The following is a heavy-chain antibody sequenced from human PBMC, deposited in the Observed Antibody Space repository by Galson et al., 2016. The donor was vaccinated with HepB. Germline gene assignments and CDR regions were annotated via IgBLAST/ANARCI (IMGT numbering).Heavy chain of an antibody. D-gene: IGHD1-26*01. Sequence: SLRLSCAASGFTFSSYAMSWVRQSPGEGLEWVSSISSSGEHISYADSVKGRFTISRDNSKNTVSLLMSCLRADDTAIYYCAKVGFSDLDYLGQGTLVTVSS. CDR2: ISSSGEHI. J-gene: IGHJ4*02. V-gene: IGHV3-23*01. CDR1: GFTFSSYA. CDR3: AKVGFSDLDY.